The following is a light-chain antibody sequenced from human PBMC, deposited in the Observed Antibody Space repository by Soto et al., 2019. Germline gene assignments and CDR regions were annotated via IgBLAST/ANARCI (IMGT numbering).Light chain of an antibody. Sequence: QSVLTQPASVSGSPGQSITISCTGTSSDVGAYNYVSWYQQHPGKAPKLIIYEVSNRPSGVSNRFSGSKSGNPPSLTISGLQAEDEADYYCCSYTTTSTRVFGGGTKLTVL. V-gene: IGLV2-14*01. CDR1: SSDVGAYNY. CDR3: CSYTTTSTRV. CDR2: EVS. J-gene: IGLJ2*01.